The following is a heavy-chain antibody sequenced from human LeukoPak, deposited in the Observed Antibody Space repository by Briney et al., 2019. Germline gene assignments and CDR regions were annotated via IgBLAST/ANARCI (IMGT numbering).Heavy chain of an antibody. CDR2: IYSGGST. V-gene: IGHV3-66*01. D-gene: IGHD3-22*01. CDR1: GFTVSSNY. J-gene: IGHJ4*02. Sequence: TEGSLRLSCAASGFTVSSNYMSWVRQAPGKGLEWVSVIYSGGSTYYADSVKGRFTISRDNSKNTLYLQMNSPRAEDTAVYYCARGTYYYDSSGYYSDYWGQGTLVTVSS. CDR3: ARGTYYYDSSGYYSDY.